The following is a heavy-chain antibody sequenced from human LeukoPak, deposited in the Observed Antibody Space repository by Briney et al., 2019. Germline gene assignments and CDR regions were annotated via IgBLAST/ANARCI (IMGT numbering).Heavy chain of an antibody. CDR2: ISGSGGST. D-gene: IGHD2-2*01. CDR1: GFTFSSYA. V-gene: IGHV3-23*01. Sequence: GGSLRLSCAASGFTFSSYAMSWVRQAPGKGLEWVSAISGSGGSTYYADPVKGRFTISRDNSKNTLYLQMNSLRAEDTAVYYCAKEGIVVVPAAMIGYFQHWGQGTLVTVSS. CDR3: AKEGIVVVPAAMIGYFQH. J-gene: IGHJ1*01.